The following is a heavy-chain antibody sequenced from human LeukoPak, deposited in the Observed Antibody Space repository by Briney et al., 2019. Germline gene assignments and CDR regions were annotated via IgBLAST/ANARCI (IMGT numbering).Heavy chain of an antibody. CDR2: INHSGST. CDR1: GGSFSGYY. Sequence: SETPSLTCAVYGGSFSGYYWSWIRQPPGKGLEWIGEINHSGSTNYNPSLKSRVTISVDTSKNQFSLKLSSVTAADTAVYCCASSLGYCSSTSCRLFDYWGQGTLVTVSS. J-gene: IGHJ4*02. V-gene: IGHV4-34*01. CDR3: ASSLGYCSSTSCRLFDY. D-gene: IGHD2-2*01.